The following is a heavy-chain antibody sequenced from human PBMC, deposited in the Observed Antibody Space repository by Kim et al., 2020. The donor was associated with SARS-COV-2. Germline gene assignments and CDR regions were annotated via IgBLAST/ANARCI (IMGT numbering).Heavy chain of an antibody. CDR2: INQDGSEK. CDR3: ARANT. CDR1: GFTISSDW. V-gene: IGHV3-7*01. J-gene: IGHJ4*02. Sequence: GGSLRLSCAASGFTISSDWMSWVRQAPGKGPEWVANINQDGSEKYYVDSVKGRFTISRDNAKNSLYLQMNSLRAEDTAVYYCARANTWGRGTLLTVSS.